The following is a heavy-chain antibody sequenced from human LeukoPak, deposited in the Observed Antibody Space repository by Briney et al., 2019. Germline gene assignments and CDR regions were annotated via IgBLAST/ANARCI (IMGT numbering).Heavy chain of an antibody. D-gene: IGHD3-22*01. CDR2: INPNSGGT. Sequence: ASVKVSCKASRYSFTEYNIHWVRQAPGQGLEWMGWINPNSGGTNYAQKFQGRVTMTRDTSISTAYMELSRLRSDDTAVYYCARDQRPPYDSSGYNFDYWGQGTLVTVSS. V-gene: IGHV1-2*02. CDR3: ARDQRPPYDSSGYNFDY. J-gene: IGHJ4*02. CDR1: RYSFTEYN.